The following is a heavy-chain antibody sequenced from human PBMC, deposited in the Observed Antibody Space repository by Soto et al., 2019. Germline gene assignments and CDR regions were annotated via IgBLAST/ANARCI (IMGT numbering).Heavy chain of an antibody. Sequence: PSETLSLTCTVSGGSISSEGYYWSWFRQLPGKGLEWIGDIYYSGSTYYNPSLKSRLTMSGDASKNQFSLKLSSVTAADTALYYCARGKGYSYGPYYFDYWGQGTLVTVS. V-gene: IGHV4-31*03. J-gene: IGHJ4*02. D-gene: IGHD5-18*01. CDR3: ARGKGYSYGPYYFDY. CDR2: IYYSGST. CDR1: GGSISSEGYY.